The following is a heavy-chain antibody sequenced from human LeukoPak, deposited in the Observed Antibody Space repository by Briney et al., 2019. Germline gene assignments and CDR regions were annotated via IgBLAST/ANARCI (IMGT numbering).Heavy chain of an antibody. Sequence: PGGSLRLSCVGSGSTFGDFAMSWVRQAPGAGPEWVSVIGGDGGEKYYADFVKGRFTISRDNSENTMYLQMSSLRAEDTAVYYCAKDYFRRNGVYDAFDLWGHGTTVTVS. CDR3: AKDYFRRNGVYDAFDL. CDR1: GSTFGDFA. J-gene: IGHJ3*01. V-gene: IGHV3-23*01. CDR2: IGGDGGEK. D-gene: IGHD3-9*01.